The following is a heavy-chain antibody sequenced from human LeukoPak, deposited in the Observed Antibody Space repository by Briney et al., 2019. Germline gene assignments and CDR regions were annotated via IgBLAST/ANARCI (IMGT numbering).Heavy chain of an antibody. CDR3: ARVPSSSWSLYYYYGMDV. Sequence: GGSLRLSCVASGFTFSIYTMSWVRQAPEKGLEWVSSITSSSSSMYSADSVKGRFTISRDNAKNSLYLQMNSLRDEDTAVYYCARVPSSSWSLYYYYGMDVWGQGTTVTVSS. CDR1: GFTFSIYT. V-gene: IGHV3-48*02. J-gene: IGHJ6*02. D-gene: IGHD6-13*01. CDR2: ITSSSSSM.